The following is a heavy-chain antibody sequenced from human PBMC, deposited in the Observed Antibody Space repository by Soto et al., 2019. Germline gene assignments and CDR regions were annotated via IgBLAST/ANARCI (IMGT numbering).Heavy chain of an antibody. Sequence: ASVKVSCKASGYPYTNNGISWVRQAPGQGLEWMGWMSAYNGGTNYAQKLQGRVTMTTDTSTSTAYMELRSLTSDDTAVYYCAREKIEVAGTRGGFDFWGQGTLVTVFS. CDR2: MSAYNGGT. J-gene: IGHJ4*02. CDR1: GYPYTNNG. V-gene: IGHV1-18*04. CDR3: AREKIEVAGTRGGFDF. D-gene: IGHD6-19*01.